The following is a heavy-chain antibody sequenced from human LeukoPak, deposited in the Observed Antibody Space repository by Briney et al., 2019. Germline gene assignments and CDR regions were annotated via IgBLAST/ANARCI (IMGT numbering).Heavy chain of an antibody. J-gene: IGHJ3*02. V-gene: IGHV3-9*03. CDR2: IGWNSGSI. CDR1: GFTFDDYA. Sequence: PGRSLRRSCAASGFTFDDYARHWVRQAPGKGLEWVSGIGWNSGSIGYADSVKGRFTISRDNAKNSLYLQMNSLRAEDMALYYCAKGISSGYPDAFDIWGQGTMVTVSS. CDR3: AKGISSGYPDAFDI. D-gene: IGHD3-22*01.